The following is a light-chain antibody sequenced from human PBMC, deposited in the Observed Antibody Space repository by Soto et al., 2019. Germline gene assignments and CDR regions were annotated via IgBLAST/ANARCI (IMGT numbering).Light chain of an antibody. CDR1: QSLVHSDVNTY. CDR2: KIS. V-gene: IGKV2-24*01. J-gene: IGKJ2*01. Sequence: DIVMTQTPLSSPVTLGQPASISCRSSQSLVHSDVNTYLSWLQQRPGQPPRLLVYKISNRFSVGPDRFSGSGAVTYFTLRNIRLEAEDGGVYYCMQATHFPYTLGKGTKLEIK. CDR3: MQATHFPYT.